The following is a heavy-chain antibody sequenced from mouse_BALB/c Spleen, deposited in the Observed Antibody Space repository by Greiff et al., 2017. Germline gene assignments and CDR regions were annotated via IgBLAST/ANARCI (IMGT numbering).Heavy chain of an antibody. J-gene: IGHJ3*01. CDR1: GYTFTSYW. CDR3: ARGDFFAY. CDR2: INPSTGYT. D-gene: IGHD3-3*01. Sequence: VKLMESGAELAKPGASVKMSCKASGYTFTSYWMHWVKQRPGQGLEWIGYINPSTGYTEYNQKFKDKATLTADKSSSTAYMQLSSLTSEDSAVYFCARGDFFAYWGQGTLVTVSA. V-gene: IGHV1-7*01.